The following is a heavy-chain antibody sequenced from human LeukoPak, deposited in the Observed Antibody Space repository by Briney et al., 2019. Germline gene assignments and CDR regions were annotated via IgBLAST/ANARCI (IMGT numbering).Heavy chain of an antibody. D-gene: IGHD3-16*02. CDR1: GFTFSDYY. Sequence: TGGSLRLSCAASGFTFSDYYMSWIRQAPGKGLEWVSYISSSGSTIYYADSVKGRFTISRDNAKNSLYLQMNSLRAEDTAVYYCARSIMITLGGVIDNSWFGPWGQGTLVTVSS. CDR2: ISSSGSTI. CDR3: ARSIMITLGGVIDNSWFGP. J-gene: IGHJ5*02. V-gene: IGHV3-11*01.